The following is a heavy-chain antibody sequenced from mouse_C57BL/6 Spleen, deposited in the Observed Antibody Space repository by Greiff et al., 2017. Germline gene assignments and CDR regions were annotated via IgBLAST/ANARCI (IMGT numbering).Heavy chain of an antibody. CDR2: IYPGSGST. Sequence: QVQLKQPGAELVKPGASVKMSCKASGYTFTSYWITWVKQRPGQGLEWIGDIYPGSGSTNYNEKFKSKATLTVDTSSSTAYMQLSSLTSEDSAVYYCARGVGSSYCYAMDYWGQGTSVTVSS. D-gene: IGHD1-1*01. CDR3: ARGVGSSYCYAMDY. J-gene: IGHJ4*01. CDR1: GYTFTSYW. V-gene: IGHV1-55*01.